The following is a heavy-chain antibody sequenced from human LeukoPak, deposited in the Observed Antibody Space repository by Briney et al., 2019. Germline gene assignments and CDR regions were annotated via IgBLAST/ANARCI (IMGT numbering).Heavy chain of an antibody. CDR2: INPNSGGT. D-gene: IGHD3-10*01. J-gene: IGHJ4*02. Sequence: ASEKVSCKASGYTFTGYYMHWVRQAPGQGLEWMGWINPNSGGTNYAQKFQGRVTMTRDTSISTAYMELSRLRSDDTAVYYCARDAQVLLWFGEYYFDYWGQGTLVTVSS. CDR1: GYTFTGYY. V-gene: IGHV1-2*02. CDR3: ARDAQVLLWFGEYYFDY.